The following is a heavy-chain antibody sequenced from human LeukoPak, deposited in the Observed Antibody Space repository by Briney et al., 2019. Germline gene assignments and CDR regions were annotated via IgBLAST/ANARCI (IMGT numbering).Heavy chain of an antibody. J-gene: IGHJ4*02. CDR1: GFTFSNYW. CDR2: IKEDGSEK. D-gene: IGHD2-15*01. Sequence: GGSLRLSCAVSGFTFSNYWMTWVRQAPGKGLEWVAHIKEDGSEKYYVDSVKGRFTISRDNAKNSLYLQMNSLRAEDTAIYYCARSQNWWLDYWDQGTLVTVSS. CDR3: ARSQNWWLDY. V-gene: IGHV3-7*01.